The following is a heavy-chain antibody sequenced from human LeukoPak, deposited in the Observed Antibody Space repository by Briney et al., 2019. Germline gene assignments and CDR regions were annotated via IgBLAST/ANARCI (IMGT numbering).Heavy chain of an antibody. Sequence: PGGSLRLSCAASGFTFSSYGMSWVRQAPGKGLEWVSAISGSGGSTYYADSVKGRFTISRDNSKNTLYLQMNSLRAEDTAVYYCAKDLTVVVTAGDYWGQGTLVTVSS. D-gene: IGHD2-21*02. J-gene: IGHJ4*02. CDR2: ISGSGGST. CDR3: AKDLTVVVTAGDY. CDR1: GFTFSSYG. V-gene: IGHV3-23*01.